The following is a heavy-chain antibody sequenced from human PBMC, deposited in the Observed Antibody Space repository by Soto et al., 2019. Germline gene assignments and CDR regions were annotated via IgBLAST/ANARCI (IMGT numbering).Heavy chain of an antibody. CDR1: GGTFNNYP. CDR2: SIPIFGTA. V-gene: IGHV1-69*01. D-gene: IGHD5-12*01. J-gene: IGHJ6*02. CDR3: ARGRGYSGDDHYYYFDMDV. Sequence: QVQLVQSGAEVKKPASSVKVSCKASGGTFNNYPITWVRQAPGEGLEWMGGSIPIFGTANYAQNFQGRVTISVDVSTSTAYLELSSLRSEDTAVSYCARGRGYSGDDHYYYFDMDVWGQGTTVTVSS.